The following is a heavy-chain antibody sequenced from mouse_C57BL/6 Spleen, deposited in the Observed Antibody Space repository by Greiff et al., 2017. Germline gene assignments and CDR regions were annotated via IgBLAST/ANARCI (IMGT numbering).Heavy chain of an antibody. D-gene: IGHD3-3*01. J-gene: IGHJ2*01. CDR3: ARQRDAYYFDY. V-gene: IGHV5-6*02. CDR2: ISSGGSYT. CDR1: GFTFSSYG. Sequence: EVMLVESGGDLVKPGGSLKLSCAASGFTFSSYGMSWVRQTPDKRLEWVATISSGGSYTYYPDSVKGRFTISRDNAKNTLYLQMSSLKSEDTAMYYCARQRDAYYFDYWGQGTTLTVSS.